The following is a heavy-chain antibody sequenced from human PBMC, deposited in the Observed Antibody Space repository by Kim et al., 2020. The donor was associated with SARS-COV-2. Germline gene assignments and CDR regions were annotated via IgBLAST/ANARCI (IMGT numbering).Heavy chain of an antibody. V-gene: IGHV3-53*01. D-gene: IGHD3-3*01. J-gene: IGHJ6*02. Sequence: AASVKGRFTISRDNSKNTLYLQMNSLRAEDTAVYYCARDQVTISSYGLDVWGQGTTVTVSS. CDR3: ARDQVTISSYGLDV.